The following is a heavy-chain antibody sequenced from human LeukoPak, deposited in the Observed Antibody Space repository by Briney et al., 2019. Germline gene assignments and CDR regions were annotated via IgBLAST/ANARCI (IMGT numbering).Heavy chain of an antibody. CDR1: GGSFSGYY. CDR3: ARGGYSYGTFDY. J-gene: IGHJ4*02. V-gene: IGHV4-34*01. D-gene: IGHD5-18*01. Sequence: SETPSLTCAVYGGSFSGYYWSWIRQPPGKGLEWIGEINHSGSTNYNPSLKSRVTISVDTSKNQFSLKLSSVTAADTAVYYCARGGYSYGTFDYWGQGTLVIVSS. CDR2: INHSGST.